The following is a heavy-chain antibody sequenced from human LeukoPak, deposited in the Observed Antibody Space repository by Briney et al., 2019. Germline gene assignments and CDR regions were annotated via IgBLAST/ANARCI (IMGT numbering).Heavy chain of an antibody. CDR1: GFTFSSYA. J-gene: IGHJ4*02. V-gene: IGHV3-23*01. CDR3: AKDRNYYGSGSLDY. Sequence: GGYLRLSCAASGFTFSSYAMSWVRQAPGKGLEWVSGISDSSGYTYYADSVKGRFTISRDNSKNTLYLQMNGLRAEDTAVYYCAKDRNYYGSGSLDYWGQGTLVTVSS. D-gene: IGHD3-10*01. CDR2: ISDSSGYT.